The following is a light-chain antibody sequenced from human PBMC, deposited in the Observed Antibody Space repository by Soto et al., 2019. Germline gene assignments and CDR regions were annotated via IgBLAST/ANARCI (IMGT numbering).Light chain of an antibody. CDR1: QDISNL. CDR2: DAS. V-gene: IGKV1-33*01. J-gene: IGKJ4*01. Sequence: DIQMTQSPSSLSASVGDRVTITCQASQDISNLLNWYQEKPGKAPKLLMYDASNLETGVPSRYRGSGSGTDFTFTISSLHPEDIATYYCQQYDNLPLTFGGGTKVEIK. CDR3: QQYDNLPLT.